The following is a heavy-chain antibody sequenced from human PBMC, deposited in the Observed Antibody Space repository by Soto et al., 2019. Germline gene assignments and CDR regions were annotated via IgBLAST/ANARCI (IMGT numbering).Heavy chain of an antibody. J-gene: IGHJ6*01. CDR2: MNPNSGNT. Sequence: QVQLVQSGAEVKKPGASVKVSCKASGYTFTSYDINWVRQATGQGLEWMGWMNPNSGNTGYAQKFRGRVTVTRSSTIRTAYTALSSLRSEATAVYYCAGEKTSYGMDGCGKGTKITVSS. CDR3: AGEKTSYGMDG. CDR1: GYTFTSYD. V-gene: IGHV1-8*01.